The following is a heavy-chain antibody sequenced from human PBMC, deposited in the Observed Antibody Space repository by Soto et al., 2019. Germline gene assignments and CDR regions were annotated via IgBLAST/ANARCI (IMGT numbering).Heavy chain of an antibody. CDR1: GFTFSSHA. Sequence: GGSLRLSCAASGFTFSSHAMHWVRQAPGKGLEWLAVVSYDGSNKYYADSVKGRFTISRDNPKNTLYLQMNSLRAEDTAVYYCASNQRDCGPYRFDPWGQGTLVTVTS. J-gene: IGHJ5*02. CDR2: VSYDGSNK. CDR3: ASNQRDCGPYRFDP. D-gene: IGHD2-2*01. V-gene: IGHV3-30-3*01.